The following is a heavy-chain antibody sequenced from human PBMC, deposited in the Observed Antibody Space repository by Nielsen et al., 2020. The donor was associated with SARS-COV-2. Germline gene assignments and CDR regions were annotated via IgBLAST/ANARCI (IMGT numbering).Heavy chain of an antibody. CDR2: ISYDGSNK. CDR1: GFTFSSYA. J-gene: IGHJ6*02. D-gene: IGHD3-10*01. Sequence: GESLKISCAASGFTFSSYAMHWVRQAPGKGLEWVAVISYDGSNKYYADSVKGRFTISRDNSKNTLYLQMNSLRAEDTAVYYCTGELGYYYGMDVWGQGTTVTVSS. V-gene: IGHV3-30-3*01. CDR3: TGELGYYYGMDV.